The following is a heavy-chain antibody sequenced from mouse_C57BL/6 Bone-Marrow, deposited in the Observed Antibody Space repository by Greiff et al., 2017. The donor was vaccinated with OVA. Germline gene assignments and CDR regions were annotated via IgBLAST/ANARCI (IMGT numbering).Heavy chain of an antibody. CDR3: ARDYYGNYDYFDY. V-gene: IGHV1-9*01. D-gene: IGHD2-1*01. Sequence: VQGVESGAELMKPGASVKLSCKATGYTFTGYWIEWVKQRPGHGLEWIGEILPGSGSNNYTEKFKGKATFTADTSSNTASMQLSSLTTEDSAIYYCARDYYGNYDYFDYWGQGTTLTVSS. J-gene: IGHJ2*01. CDR1: GYTFTGYW. CDR2: ILPGSGSN.